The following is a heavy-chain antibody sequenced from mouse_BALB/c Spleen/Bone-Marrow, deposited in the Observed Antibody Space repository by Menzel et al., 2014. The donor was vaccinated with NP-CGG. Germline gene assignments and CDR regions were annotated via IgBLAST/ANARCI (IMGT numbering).Heavy chain of an antibody. D-gene: IGHD2-1*01. J-gene: IGHJ4*01. V-gene: IGHV5-4*02. CDR3: ARGNYGNYGAMDY. CDR2: ISDGGSYT. CDR1: GFTFSDYY. Sequence: EVQLQESGGGLVKPGGSLKLSCAASGFTFSDYYMYWVRQTPEKRLEWVATISDGGSYTYYPDSVKGRFTISRDNAKNNLYLQMSSLKSEDTAMYYCARGNYGNYGAMDYWGQGTSVTASS.